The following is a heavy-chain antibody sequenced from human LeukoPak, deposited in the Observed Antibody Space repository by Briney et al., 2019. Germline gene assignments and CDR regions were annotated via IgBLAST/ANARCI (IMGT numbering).Heavy chain of an antibody. CDR3: ASGGGARVAAKVNWFDP. CDR2: IIPIFGTA. D-gene: IGHD3-10*01. CDR1: GGTFSSYA. V-gene: IGHV1-69*06. Sequence: GASVKVSCKASGGTFSSYAISWVRQAPGQGLEWMGGIIPIFGTANYAQKFQGRVTITADKSTGTAYMELSSLRSEDTAVYYCASGGGARVAAKVNWFDPWGQGTLVTVSS. J-gene: IGHJ5*02.